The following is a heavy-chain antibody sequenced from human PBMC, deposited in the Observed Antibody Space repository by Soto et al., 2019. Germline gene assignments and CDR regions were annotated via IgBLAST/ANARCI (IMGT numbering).Heavy chain of an antibody. CDR3: ASGVIRWLALDAFDI. J-gene: IGHJ3*02. D-gene: IGHD6-19*01. CDR2: TYYRSKWYN. CDR1: GDSVSGNSAA. V-gene: IGHV6-1*01. Sequence: LQTLSLTCAISGDSVSGNSAAWNWVRQSPSRGLEWLGRTYYRSKWYNDYAVSVKSRITINPDTSKNQFSLQLNSVTPEDTAVYYCASGVIRWLALDAFDIWGQGTMVTVS.